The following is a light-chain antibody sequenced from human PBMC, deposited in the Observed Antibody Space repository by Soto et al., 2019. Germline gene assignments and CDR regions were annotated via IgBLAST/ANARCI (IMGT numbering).Light chain of an antibody. J-gene: IGKJ1*01. CDR2: AAS. CDR1: QSISIY. V-gene: IGKV1-39*01. Sequence: DIQLTQSPSSLSASVGDRVTITCRASQSISIYLNWYQQKLGKAPNLLIYAASSLQSGVPSRFSVSGSGTDFTLTISSLQPEDFATYYCQQSYSAPSFGQGTKVEIK. CDR3: QQSYSAPS.